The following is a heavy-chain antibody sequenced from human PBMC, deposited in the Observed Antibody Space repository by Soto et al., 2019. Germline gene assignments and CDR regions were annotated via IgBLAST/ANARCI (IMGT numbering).Heavy chain of an antibody. D-gene: IGHD5-18*01. CDR3: ASMVLYSYGYYYGMDV. CDR1: GGSISSGGYY. J-gene: IGHJ6*02. Sequence: SETLSLTCTVSGGSISSGGYYWSWIRQHPGKGLEWIGYIYYSGSTYYNPSLKSRVTISVDTSKNQFSLKLSSVTAADTAVYYCASMVLYSYGYYYGMDVWGQGTTVTVSS. CDR2: IYYSGST. V-gene: IGHV4-31*03.